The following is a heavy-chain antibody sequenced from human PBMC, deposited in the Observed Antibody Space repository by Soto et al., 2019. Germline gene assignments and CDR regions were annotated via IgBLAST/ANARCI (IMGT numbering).Heavy chain of an antibody. CDR2: ITHSGGT. D-gene: IGHD5-12*01. CDR3: ARAKGYTGYDLFY. V-gene: IGHV4-34*01. J-gene: IGHJ4*02. CDR1: GGSFSDYY. Sequence: ASETLSLTCAVYGGSFSDYYWSWIRQPPGKGLEWIGEITHSGGTNYNPSLKSRVTISVDTSKNQFSLRLSSVTAADTAVYYCARAKGYTGYDLFYWGQGTLVTVSS.